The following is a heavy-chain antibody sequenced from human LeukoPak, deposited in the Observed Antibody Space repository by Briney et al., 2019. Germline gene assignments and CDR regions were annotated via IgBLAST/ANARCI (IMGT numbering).Heavy chain of an antibody. CDR2: IDPSDSYT. Sequence: GESLKISCKGSEYRFNSYWISWVRQMPGKGLEWMGRIDPSDSYTNYSPSFQGHVTISADKSISTVYLQWSSLKASDTAMYYCARHALGIAAASTGWFDPWGQGTLVTVSS. CDR1: EYRFNSYW. CDR3: ARHALGIAAASTGWFDP. D-gene: IGHD6-13*01. J-gene: IGHJ5*02. V-gene: IGHV5-10-1*01.